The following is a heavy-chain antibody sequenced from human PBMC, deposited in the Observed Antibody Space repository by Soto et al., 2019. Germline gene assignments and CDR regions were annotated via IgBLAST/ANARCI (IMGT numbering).Heavy chain of an antibody. V-gene: IGHV1-69*02. J-gene: IGHJ6*03. CDR1: GGTLSSYT. CDR2: IIPILGIA. D-gene: IGHD3-3*01. Sequence: SVKVSCKASGGTLSSYTISWVRQAPGQGLEWMGRIIPILGIANYAQKFQGRVTITADKSTSTAYMELSSLRSEDTAVYYCARVPGDYDFWSGYMDVWGKGTTVTVSS. CDR3: ARVPGDYDFWSGYMDV.